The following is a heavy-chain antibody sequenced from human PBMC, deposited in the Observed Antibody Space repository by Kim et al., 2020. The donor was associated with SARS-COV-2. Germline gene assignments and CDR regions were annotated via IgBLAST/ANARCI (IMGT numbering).Heavy chain of an antibody. CDR1: GGSFSGYY. D-gene: IGHD6-13*01. Sequence: SETLSLTCAVYGGSFSGYYWSWIRQPPGKGLEWIGEINHSGSTNYNPSLKSRVTISVDTSKNQFSLKLSSVTAADTAVYYCERSVQQLVFPVGVVPGFDPWGQGTLVTDSS. CDR3: ERSVQQLVFPVGVVPGFDP. V-gene: IGHV4-34*01. CDR2: INHSGST. J-gene: IGHJ5*02.